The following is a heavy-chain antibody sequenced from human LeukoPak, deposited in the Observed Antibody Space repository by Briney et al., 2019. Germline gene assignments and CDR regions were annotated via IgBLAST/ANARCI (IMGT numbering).Heavy chain of an antibody. CDR1: GFTFSSFW. V-gene: IGHV3-7*03. J-gene: IGHJ4*02. D-gene: IGHD1-26*01. CDR3: AIDKDSGGATGSLFDY. CDR2: IKQDGSEK. Sequence: GESLKISCKASGFTFSSFWMSWVRRAPGKGLEWVASIKQDGSEKYYVDSVKGRFTISRDNAKNSVYLQMNSLTAEDTAVYYCAIDKDSGGATGSLFDYWGQGALVTVSS.